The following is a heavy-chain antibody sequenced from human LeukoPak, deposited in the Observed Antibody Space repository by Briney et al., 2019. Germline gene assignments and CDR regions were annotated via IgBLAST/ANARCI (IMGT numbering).Heavy chain of an antibody. V-gene: IGHV3-30*02. CDR3: ARDAYHSGDLDQ. D-gene: IGHD1-1*01. J-gene: IGHJ4*02. CDR2: IRFDGTNR. Sequence: GGSLRLSCAASGFTFSNYIMRGVRQAPGKGLEGVSFIRFDGTNRHYVASVKGRFTISRDNANNMLYLQMNSLNFEDTAVYYCARDAYHSGDLDQWGEGTLVIVSS. CDR1: GFTFSNYI.